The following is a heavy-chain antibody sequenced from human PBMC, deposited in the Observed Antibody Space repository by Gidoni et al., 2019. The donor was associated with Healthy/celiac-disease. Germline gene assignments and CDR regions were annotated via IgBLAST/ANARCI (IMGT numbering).Heavy chain of an antibody. D-gene: IGHD1-26*01. V-gene: IGHV4-34*01. J-gene: IGHJ4*02. CDR1: GGSFSGYY. Sequence: QVQLQQWGAGLLKPSETLSLTCAVYGGSFSGYYWSWIRQPPGKGLEWIGEINHSGSTNYNPSLKSRVTISVDTSKNQFSLKLSSVTAADTAVYYCARGWGELSPLDYWGQGTLVTVSS. CDR2: INHSGST. CDR3: ARGWGELSPLDY.